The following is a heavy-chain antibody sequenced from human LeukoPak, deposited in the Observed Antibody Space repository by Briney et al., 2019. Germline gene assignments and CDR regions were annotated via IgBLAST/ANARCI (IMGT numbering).Heavy chain of an antibody. V-gene: IGHV4-38-2*02. CDR3: ARAGKETGYSSGWYSSAEIYFDY. CDR2: IYHSGST. D-gene: IGHD6-19*01. Sequence: PSETLSLTCTVSGYSISSGYYWGWIRQPPGKGLEWIGSIYHSGSTYYNPSLKSRVTISVDTSKNQFSLKLSSVTAADTAVYYCARAGKETGYSSGWYSSAEIYFDYWGQGTLVTVSS. J-gene: IGHJ4*02. CDR1: GYSISSGYY.